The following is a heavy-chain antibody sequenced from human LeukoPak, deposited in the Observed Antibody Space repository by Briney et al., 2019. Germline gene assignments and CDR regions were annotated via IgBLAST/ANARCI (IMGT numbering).Heavy chain of an antibody. Sequence: GGSLRLSCAASGFTFSSYSMNWVRQAPGKGLEWVSSISSSSSYIYYADSVKGRFTISRDNAKNSLYLQMNSLRAEDTAVYYCARVYRSSTSCSHYYYYYYMDVWGKGTTVTVSS. CDR2: ISSSSSYI. V-gene: IGHV3-21*01. CDR3: ARVYRSSTSCSHYYYYYYMDV. CDR1: GFTFSSYS. D-gene: IGHD2-2*01. J-gene: IGHJ6*03.